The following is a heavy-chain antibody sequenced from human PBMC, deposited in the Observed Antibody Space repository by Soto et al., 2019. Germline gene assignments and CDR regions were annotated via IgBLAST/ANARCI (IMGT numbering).Heavy chain of an antibody. CDR3: ARARSSITIFGVVINWFDP. D-gene: IGHD3-3*01. J-gene: IGHJ5*02. V-gene: IGHV1-18*01. CDR2: ISAYNGNT. CDR1: GYTFTSYG. Sequence: ASVKVSCKASGYTFTSYGISWVRQAPGQGLEWMGWISAYNGNTNYAQKLQGRVTMTTDTSTSTAYMELRSLRSDDTAVYYCARARSSITIFGVVINWFDPWGQGTLVTVSS.